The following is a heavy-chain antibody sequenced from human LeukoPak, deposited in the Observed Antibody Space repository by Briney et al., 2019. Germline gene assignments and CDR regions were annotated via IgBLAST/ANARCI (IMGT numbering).Heavy chain of an antibody. J-gene: IGHJ4*02. CDR1: GDSVSSNGVA. CDR2: TYYRSKWFN. CDR3: ARGAWRSFDY. Sequence: SQTLSLTCAISGDSVSSNGVAWNWLRQSPSRGLEWLGRTYYRSKWFNDYAVSVNSRITISPDISKNQFSLQLNSVTPEDTAVYFCARGAWRSFDYWGQGTLVTVTS. V-gene: IGHV6-1*01.